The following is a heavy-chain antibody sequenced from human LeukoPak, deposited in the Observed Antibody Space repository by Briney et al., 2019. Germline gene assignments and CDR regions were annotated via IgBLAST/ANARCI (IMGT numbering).Heavy chain of an antibody. CDR2: INAGDGNT. V-gene: IGHV1-3*01. CDR1: GGTFSSYA. D-gene: IGHD3-16*01. CDR3: ARARGGRSNWFDP. J-gene: IGHJ5*02. Sequence: ASVKVSCKASGGTFSSYAISWVRQAPGQGLEWMGWINAGDGNTKYSQKFQGRVTITRDTSASTAYMELTSLRSEDTAVYYCARARGGRSNWFDPWGQGTLVTVSS.